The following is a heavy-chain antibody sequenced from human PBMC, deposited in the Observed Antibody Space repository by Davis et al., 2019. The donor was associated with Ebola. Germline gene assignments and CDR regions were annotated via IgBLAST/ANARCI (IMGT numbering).Heavy chain of an antibody. D-gene: IGHD2-2*02. CDR2: ISGDGGST. J-gene: IGHJ6*02. CDR3: ARGCSSTSCYTQTYYYYGMDV. V-gene: IGHV3-43*02. Sequence: GGSLRLSCAASGFTFDDYAMHWVRQAPGKGLEWVSLISGDGGSTYYADSVKGRFTISRDNSKNSLYLQMNSLRTEDTALYYCARGCSSTSCYTQTYYYYGMDVWGQGTTVTVSS. CDR1: GFTFDDYA.